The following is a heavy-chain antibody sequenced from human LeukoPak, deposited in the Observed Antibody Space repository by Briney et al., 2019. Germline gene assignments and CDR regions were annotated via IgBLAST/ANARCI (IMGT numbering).Heavy chain of an antibody. V-gene: IGHV4-30-4*01. CDR1: GGSISSGDYY. Sequence: SETLSLTCTVSGGSISSGDYYWSWIRQPPGKGLEWIGYIYYSGSTYYNPSLKSRVTISVDTSKNQFSLKLTSVTAADTAVYYCARHSRQRRRHWFDPWGQGTLVTVSS. CDR2: IYYSGST. D-gene: IGHD6-25*01. CDR3: ARHSRQRRRHWFDP. J-gene: IGHJ5*02.